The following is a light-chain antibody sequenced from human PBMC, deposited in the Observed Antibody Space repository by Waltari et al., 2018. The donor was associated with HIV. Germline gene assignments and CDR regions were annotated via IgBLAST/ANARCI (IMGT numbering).Light chain of an antibody. J-gene: IGLJ3*02. V-gene: IGLV6-57*01. CDR2: ADN. CDR1: SGSVAANF. Sequence: NFMLTQPHSVSASPGETVTISCTHSSGSVAANFVQWFQQRPGRSPPTVIYADNERPSGVPGRFPGSNDRPPRPSSFTAFPPISGLKAEDQAVYFCQSYDSDSLVFGGGTRLTVL. CDR3: QSYDSDSLV.